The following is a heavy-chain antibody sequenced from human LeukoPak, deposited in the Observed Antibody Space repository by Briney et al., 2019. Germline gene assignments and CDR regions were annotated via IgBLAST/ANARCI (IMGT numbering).Heavy chain of an antibody. J-gene: IGHJ4*02. CDR1: GITLSNYG. D-gene: IGHD3-22*01. Sequence: GRSLRLSCAVSGITLSNYGMSWVRQAPGKGPEWVAGISGSGGSAHYADAVKGRFTISRDNPKNTLHLQMNSLRVEDTAVYFCAKRGVVIRVILVGFHKEAYYFDSWGQGALVTVSS. CDR2: ISGSGGSA. CDR3: AKRGVVIRVILVGFHKEAYYFDS. V-gene: IGHV3-23*01.